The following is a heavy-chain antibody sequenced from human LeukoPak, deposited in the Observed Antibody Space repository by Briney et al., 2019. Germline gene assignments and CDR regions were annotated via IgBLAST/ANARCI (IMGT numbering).Heavy chain of an antibody. CDR2: IYHTGST. V-gene: IGHV4-38-2*02. J-gene: IGHJ4*02. Sequence: SETLSLTCTVSGYSITSGYYWGWIRQPPGKGLEWIGSIYHTGSTYYNPSLKSRVTISVDTSKNQFSLKLSSVTAADTAVYYCARDLRHLIYYYGSGSYYDYWGQGTLVTVSS. CDR1: GYSITSGYY. CDR3: ARDLRHLIYYYGSGSYYDY. D-gene: IGHD3-10*01.